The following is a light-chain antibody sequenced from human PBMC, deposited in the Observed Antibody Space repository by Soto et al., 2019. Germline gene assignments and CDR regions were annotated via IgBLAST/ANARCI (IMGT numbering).Light chain of an antibody. CDR3: LQHNTYPWT. V-gene: IGKV1-17*01. J-gene: IGKJ1*01. CDR1: QDIGND. Sequence: DIQMTQSPSSLSASEGDRVTITCRASQDIGNDLVWYQQKPGKAPKRLIYAASSLQSGVPSRFSGSGSGTEFTLTISSLQPEDFATYYCLQHNTYPWTFGQGTKVEIK. CDR2: AAS.